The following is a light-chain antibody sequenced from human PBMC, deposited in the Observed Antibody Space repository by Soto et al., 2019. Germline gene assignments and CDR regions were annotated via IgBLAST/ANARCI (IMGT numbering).Light chain of an antibody. CDR2: KAS. V-gene: IGKV1-5*03. CDR1: QSISSW. CDR3: QHFNSYPWT. Sequence: DIQMTQSPSTLSASLGDRVTITCRASQSISSWLAWYQQKPGKAPKLRINKASSLESGVPSRFSGSGSGTEFTLTISSLQPDDFATYYCQHFNSYPWTFGQGTKVDIK. J-gene: IGKJ1*01.